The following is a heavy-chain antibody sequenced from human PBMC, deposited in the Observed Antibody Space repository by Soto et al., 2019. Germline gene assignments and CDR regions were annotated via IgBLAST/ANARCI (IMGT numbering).Heavy chain of an antibody. CDR1: EYTCTNYW. D-gene: IGHD6-19*01. CDR3: ARLSDSSGEDY. CDR2: IDPFDSYA. J-gene: IGHJ4*02. V-gene: IGHV5-10-1*01. Sequence: GESLKISCKGSEYTCTNYWISWVRQMPGKGLEWMGRIDPFDSYAKYSPSFQGHVTISIDKSVTTAYLQWSSLKASDTALYYCARLSDSSGEDYWGQGTLVTVSS.